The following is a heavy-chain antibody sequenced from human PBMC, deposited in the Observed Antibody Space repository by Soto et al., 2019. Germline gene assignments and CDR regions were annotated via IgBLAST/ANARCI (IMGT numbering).Heavy chain of an antibody. CDR3: ARVGGSRYYFDY. D-gene: IGHD1-26*01. J-gene: IGHJ4*02. CDR2: IDWDDDK. CDR1: GFSLSTSGMC. Sequence: SGPTLVNPTQTLTLTCTFSGFSLSTSGMCVTWIRQPPGKALEWLARIDWDDDKYYSTSLKTRLTISKDTSKNQVVLTLTNLYPVDTATYFCARVGGSRYYFDYWGQGTLVTVSS. V-gene: IGHV2-70*11.